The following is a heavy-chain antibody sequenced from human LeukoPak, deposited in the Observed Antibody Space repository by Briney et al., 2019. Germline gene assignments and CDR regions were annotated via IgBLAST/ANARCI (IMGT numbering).Heavy chain of an antibody. CDR3: ARDVVVPSGWSDP. J-gene: IGHJ5*02. V-gene: IGHV1-69*13. CDR2: IIPIFGTA. D-gene: IGHD2-2*01. Sequence: GASVKVSCKASGGTFSRYAISWVRQAPGQGLEWMGGIIPIFGTANYAQKFQGRVTITADQSTSTAYMELRSLRSEDTAVYYCARDVVVPSGWSDPWGQGTLVTVSS. CDR1: GGTFSRYA.